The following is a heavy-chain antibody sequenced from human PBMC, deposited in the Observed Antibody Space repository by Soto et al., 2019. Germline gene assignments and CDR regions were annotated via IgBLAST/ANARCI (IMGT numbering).Heavy chain of an antibody. CDR2: IRRKANSYTT. J-gene: IGHJ6*02. CDR3: AMLGGWSGGSSGMDV. V-gene: IGHV3-72*01. D-gene: IGHD6-19*01. Sequence: EVQLVESGGGLVQPGGSLRLSCAASGLIFSDYHMDWVRQAPGKGLEWVGRIRRKANSYTTEYAASVKGRFTISRDDSKHSLYLQMNSLKSEDTAVYYCAMLGGWSGGSSGMDVWGQGPTVPVSS. CDR1: GLIFSDYH.